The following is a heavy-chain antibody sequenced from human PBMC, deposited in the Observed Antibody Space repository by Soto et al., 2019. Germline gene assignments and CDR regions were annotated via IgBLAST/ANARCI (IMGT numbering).Heavy chain of an antibody. V-gene: IGHV2-5*02. D-gene: IGHD2-2*01. J-gene: IGHJ4*02. Sequence: SGPTLVNPTQTLTLACTFSGFSLSTSGVGVGWIRQPPGKALEWLALIYWDDDKRYSPSLKSRLTITKDTSKNQVVLTMTNMDPVDTAVYYCAKDAGCTTTVCQKYYFDYWGQGALVTVSS. CDR2: IYWDDDK. CDR1: GFSLSTSGVG. CDR3: AKDAGCTTTVCQKYYFDY.